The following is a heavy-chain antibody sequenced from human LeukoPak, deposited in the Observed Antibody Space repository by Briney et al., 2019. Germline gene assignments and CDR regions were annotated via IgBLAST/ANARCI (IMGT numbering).Heavy chain of an antibody. V-gene: IGHV1-69*13. J-gene: IGHJ5*02. CDR1: GGTFSTYA. CDR2: IIPIFGTA. D-gene: IGHD4-17*01. CDR3: AYGKLTTDWFDP. Sequence: SVKVSCKSSGGTFSTYAISWVRQAPGQGLEWMGGIIPIFGTANYAQKFQGRVTITADESTSTAYMELSSLRSEDTAVYYCAYGKLTTDWFDPWGQGTLVTVSS.